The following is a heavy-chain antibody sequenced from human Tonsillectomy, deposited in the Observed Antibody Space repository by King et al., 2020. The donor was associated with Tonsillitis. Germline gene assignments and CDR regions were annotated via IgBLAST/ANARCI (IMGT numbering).Heavy chain of an antibody. CDR1: GFTFRSYA. D-gene: IGHD2-15*01. CDR3: VREMLTGSCADY. Sequence: VQLVESGGGLVQPGGPLRLSCAASGFTFRSYALSWVRQSPGKGLQWVSAISGSGYKTYYIDSVKGRFTISRDNSKNTVSLQMNSLRAEDTGVYHCVREMLTGSCADYWGQGTLVTVSS. V-gene: IGHV3-23*04. J-gene: IGHJ4*02. CDR2: ISGSGYKT.